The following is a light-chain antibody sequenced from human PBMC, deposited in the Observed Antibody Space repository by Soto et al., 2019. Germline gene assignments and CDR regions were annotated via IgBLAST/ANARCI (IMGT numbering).Light chain of an antibody. V-gene: IGKV3D-15*01. CDR1: QSVNSN. Sequence: MTQSPSTLSASVGDRVTITCRASQSVNSNLAWYQQKPGQAPRLLIYGASTRATGIPARFSGSGSGTEFTLTISSLQSEDFAVYYCQQYHDWPPFTFGPGTKVDI. J-gene: IGKJ3*01. CDR2: GAS. CDR3: QQYHDWPPFT.